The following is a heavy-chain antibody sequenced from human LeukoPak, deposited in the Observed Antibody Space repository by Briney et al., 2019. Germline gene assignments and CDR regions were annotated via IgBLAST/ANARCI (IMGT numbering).Heavy chain of an antibody. CDR2: ISYDGSNK. Sequence: GRSLRLSCAASGFTFSSYGMHWVRQAPGKGLEWVAVISYDGSNKYYADSVKGRFTISRDNSKNTLYLRMNSLRAEDTAVYYCAKDVGWNYPYYFDYWGQGTLVTVSS. CDR1: GFTFSSYG. D-gene: IGHD1-7*01. CDR3: AKDVGWNYPYYFDY. J-gene: IGHJ4*02. V-gene: IGHV3-30*18.